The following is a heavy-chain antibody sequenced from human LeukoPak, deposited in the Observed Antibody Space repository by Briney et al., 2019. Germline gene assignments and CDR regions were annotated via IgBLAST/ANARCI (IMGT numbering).Heavy chain of an antibody. J-gene: IGHJ4*02. Sequence: GGSLRLSCAASGFTFSNYWMSWVRQAPGRGLEWVANIKPDGSAQYYVDSVKGRFTISRDNAKNSLYLQMNSLRVEDTAVYYCARGGGRDPFNVAYWGQGTLVTVSS. CDR3: ARGGGRDPFNVAY. V-gene: IGHV3-7*04. CDR2: IKPDGSAQ. D-gene: IGHD3-10*01. CDR1: GFTFSNYW.